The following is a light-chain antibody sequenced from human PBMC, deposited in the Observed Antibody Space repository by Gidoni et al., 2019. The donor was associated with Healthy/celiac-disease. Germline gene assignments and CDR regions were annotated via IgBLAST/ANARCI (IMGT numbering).Light chain of an antibody. Sequence: AIQLTQSPSSLSASVGDRVTITCRASQGISSALAWYQQKPGKAPKLLIYDASSLESGVPSRFSGSGSGTDFTLTISSLQPEDFATYYCQHPGLTFXGXTKVEIK. CDR1: QGISSA. V-gene: IGKV1-13*02. CDR2: DAS. J-gene: IGKJ4*01. CDR3: QHPGLT.